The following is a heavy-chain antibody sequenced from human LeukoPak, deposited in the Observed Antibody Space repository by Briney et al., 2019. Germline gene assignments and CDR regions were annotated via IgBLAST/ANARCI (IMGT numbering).Heavy chain of an antibody. J-gene: IGHJ6*02. D-gene: IGHD6-13*01. V-gene: IGHV1-69*05. CDR1: GGTFSSYA. Sequence: SVKVSCKASGGTFSSYAISWVRQAPGQGLEWMGGIIPIFGTANYAQKFQGRVTITTDESTSTAYMELSSLRSEDTAVYYCAAGLAAAGLYYYGMDVWGQGTTVTVSS. CDR2: IIPIFGTA. CDR3: AAGLAAAGLYYYGMDV.